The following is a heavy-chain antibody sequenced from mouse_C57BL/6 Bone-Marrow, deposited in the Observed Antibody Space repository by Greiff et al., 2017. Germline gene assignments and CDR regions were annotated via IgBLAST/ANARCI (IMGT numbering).Heavy chain of an antibody. J-gene: IGHJ4*01. D-gene: IGHD2-4*01. CDR2: ISYDGSN. CDR1: GYSITSGYY. Sequence: EVKLQESGPGLVKPSQSLSLTCSVTGYSITSGYYWNWIRQFPGNKLEWMGYISYDGSNNYNPSLKNRISITRDTSKNQFFLKLNSVTTEDTATYYCARVHYDYYYAMDYWGQGTSVTVSS. CDR3: ARVHYDYYYAMDY. V-gene: IGHV3-6*01.